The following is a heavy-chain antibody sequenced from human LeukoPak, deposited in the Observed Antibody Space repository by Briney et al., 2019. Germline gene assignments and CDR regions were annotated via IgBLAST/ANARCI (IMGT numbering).Heavy chain of an antibody. D-gene: IGHD2-8*01. CDR1: GFTFSSYS. CDR3: ARAGWELLMVYFFDY. V-gene: IGHV3-30*02. Sequence: GGSLRLSCAASGFTFSSYSMNWVRQAPGKGLEWVAFIRYDESNKYYADSVKGRFTISRDNSKNALYLQMNSLRTEDTAVYYCARAGWELLMVYFFDYWGQGTLVTVSS. J-gene: IGHJ4*02. CDR2: IRYDESNK.